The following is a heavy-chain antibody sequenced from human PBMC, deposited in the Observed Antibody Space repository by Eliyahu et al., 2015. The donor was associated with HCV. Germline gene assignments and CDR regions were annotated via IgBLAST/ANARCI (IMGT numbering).Heavy chain of an antibody. V-gene: IGHV3-23*01. CDR2: ISGSGGST. Sequence: EVQLLESGGGLVQPGGSLXXSXXASGFXFXXYAMXWVRQAPGKGLGWVSAISGSGGSTYYADSVKGRFTISRDNSKNTLYLQMNSLRAEDTAVYYCAKELFMITFGGALDYWGQGTLVTVSS. D-gene: IGHD3-16*01. J-gene: IGHJ4*02. CDR1: GFXFXXYA. CDR3: AKELFMITFGGALDY.